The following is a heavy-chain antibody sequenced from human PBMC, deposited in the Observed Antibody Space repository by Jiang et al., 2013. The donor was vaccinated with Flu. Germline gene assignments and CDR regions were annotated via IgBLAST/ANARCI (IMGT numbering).Heavy chain of an antibody. J-gene: IGHJ3*02. Sequence: FSSYSMNWVRQAPGKGLEWVSYISSSSSTIYYADSVKGRFTISRDNAKNSLYLQMNSLRAEDTAVYYCARMGDYYDWRDAFDIWGQGTMVTVSS. CDR2: ISSSSSTI. CDR1: FSSYS. D-gene: IGHD3-22*01. V-gene: IGHV3-48*01. CDR3: ARMGDYYDWRDAFDI.